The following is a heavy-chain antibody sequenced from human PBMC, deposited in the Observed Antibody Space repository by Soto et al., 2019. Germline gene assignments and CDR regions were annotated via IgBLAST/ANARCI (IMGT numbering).Heavy chain of an antibody. J-gene: IGHJ4*02. D-gene: IGHD2-15*01. Sequence: DVQLLESGGGLVQPEGSRRLSCAASGFTVRSYAMGWVRQGPGKGLEWVAVVSIGGSTHYADSVRGRFTISRDNSKNTLSLQMNSLTAEDTAVYFCAKRRGAGGHFDYLGQGALVTVSS. CDR1: GFTVRSYA. CDR2: VSIGGST. CDR3: AKRRGAGGHFDY. V-gene: IGHV3-23*01.